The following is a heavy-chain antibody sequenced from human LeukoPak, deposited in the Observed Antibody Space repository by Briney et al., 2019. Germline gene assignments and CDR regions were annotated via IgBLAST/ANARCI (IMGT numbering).Heavy chain of an antibody. V-gene: IGHV3-15*01. CDR1: GFTFSNAW. CDR2: IKSKTDGGTT. J-gene: IGHJ6*02. CDR3: TTNVERRSYYYYYGMDV. D-gene: IGHD1-1*01. Sequence: GGSLRLSCAASGFTFSNAWMSWVRQAPGKGLEWVGRIKSKTDGGTTDYAAPVKGRFTISGDDSKNTLHLQMNSLKTEDTAVYYCTTNVERRSYYYYYGMDVWGQGTTVTVSS.